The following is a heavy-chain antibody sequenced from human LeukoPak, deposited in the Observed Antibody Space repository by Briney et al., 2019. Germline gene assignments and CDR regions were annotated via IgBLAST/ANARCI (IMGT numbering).Heavy chain of an antibody. V-gene: IGHV4-34*01. J-gene: IGHJ3*02. CDR2: YNHSGTS. Sequence: SETLSLTCAVHGGSFRGYYWRWIRQPPGQGLEWIGEYNHSGTSRNNPTLESRVTISVDTSKSQSSMNVYFVTAADTAVYYCASLNPFSGRRNAFDIWGQGAMVTVSS. CDR3: ASLNPFSGRRNAFDI. D-gene: IGHD1-26*01. CDR1: GGSFRGYY.